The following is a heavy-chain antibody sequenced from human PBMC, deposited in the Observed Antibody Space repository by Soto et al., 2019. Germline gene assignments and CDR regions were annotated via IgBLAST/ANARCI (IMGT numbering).Heavy chain of an antibody. CDR2: ISAYNGNT. Sequence: QVQLVQSGAEVKKPGASVKVSCKASGYTFTSYGISWVRQAPGQGLEWMGWISAYNGNTNYAQKLQGRVTMTTDTSTSTADMELRSMRSDDTAVYYCAIYMITFGVVIVLFDYWGQGTLVTVSS. V-gene: IGHV1-18*04. D-gene: IGHD3-16*02. J-gene: IGHJ4*02. CDR1: GYTFTSYG. CDR3: AIYMITFGVVIVLFDY.